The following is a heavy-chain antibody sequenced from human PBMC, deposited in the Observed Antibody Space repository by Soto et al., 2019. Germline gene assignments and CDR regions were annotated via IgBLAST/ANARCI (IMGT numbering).Heavy chain of an antibody. CDR2: IWYDGSNK. Sequence: QVQLVESGGGVVQPGRSLRLSCAASGFTFSSYGMHWVRQAPGKGLEWVSVIWYDGSNKYYADSVKGRFTISRDNSKNTLDRQMNSERAEDTVGYYCARGGSSGADYYYDMAVWGQGTPVTVSS. J-gene: IGHJ6*02. CDR1: GFTFSSYG. CDR3: ARGGSSGADYYYDMAV. V-gene: IGHV3-33*01. D-gene: IGHD6-13*01.